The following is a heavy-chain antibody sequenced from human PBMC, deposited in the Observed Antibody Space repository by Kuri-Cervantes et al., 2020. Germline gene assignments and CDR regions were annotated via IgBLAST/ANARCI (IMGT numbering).Heavy chain of an antibody. Sequence: ASVKVSCKASGYTFTSYAMHWVRQAPGQRLEWMGWINAGNGNTKYSQKFQGRVTMTRNTSISTAYMELSSLRSEDTAVYYCARSNRITMVRGVNLNWFDPWGQGTLVTVSS. CDR1: GYTFTSYA. CDR3: ARSNRITMVRGVNLNWFDP. D-gene: IGHD3-10*01. J-gene: IGHJ5*02. CDR2: INAGNGNT. V-gene: IGHV1-3*01.